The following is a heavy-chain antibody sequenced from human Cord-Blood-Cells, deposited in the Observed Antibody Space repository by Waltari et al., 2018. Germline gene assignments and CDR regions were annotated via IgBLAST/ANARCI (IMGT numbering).Heavy chain of an antibody. Sequence: QVQLQQWGAGLLKPSETLSLTCAVYGGSFSGYYWSWIRQPTGKGLEWIGEINHSGSTNSNPSLKSRVTISVDTSKNQFSLELSSVTAADTAVYYCAMISGWYFDYWGQGTLVIVSS. J-gene: IGHJ4*02. CDR2: INHSGST. D-gene: IGHD6-19*01. CDR3: AMISGWYFDY. CDR1: GGSFSGYY. V-gene: IGHV4-34*01.